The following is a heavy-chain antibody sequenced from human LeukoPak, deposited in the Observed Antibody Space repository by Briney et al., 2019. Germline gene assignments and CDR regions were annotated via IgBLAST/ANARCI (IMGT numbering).Heavy chain of an antibody. Sequence: ASVKVSCKASGYTSTSYDINWVRQATGPGLEWMGWMNPNSGNTGYAQKFQGRVTMTRNTSISTAYMELSSLRSEDTAVYYCASRIMITFGGVPVPSWGQGTLVTVSS. CDR3: ASRIMITFGGVPVPS. CDR2: MNPNSGNT. D-gene: IGHD3-16*01. V-gene: IGHV1-8*01. J-gene: IGHJ5*02. CDR1: GYTSTSYD.